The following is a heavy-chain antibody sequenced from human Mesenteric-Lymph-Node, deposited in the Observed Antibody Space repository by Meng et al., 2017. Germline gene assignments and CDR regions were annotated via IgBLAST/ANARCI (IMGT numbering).Heavy chain of an antibody. V-gene: IGHV3-30*01. J-gene: IGHJ4*02. CDR3: ASSGSGSYYDY. Sequence: QVQQVESGGGVVQPVRSLRLCCAASGFSFSNYARHWVRQAPGKGLEWVAAISYDGSNKYYADSLKGRFTISRDNSKNTLSLQMNSLRVDDTAVYYCASSGSGSYYDYWGQGTLVTVSS. CDR2: ISYDGSNK. CDR1: GFSFSNYA. D-gene: IGHD1-26*01.